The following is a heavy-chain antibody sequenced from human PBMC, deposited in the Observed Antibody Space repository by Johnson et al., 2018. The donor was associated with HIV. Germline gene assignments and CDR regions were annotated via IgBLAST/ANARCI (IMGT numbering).Heavy chain of an antibody. V-gene: IGHV3-33*08. CDR1: GFTFSSYG. CDR2: ISYDGSNK. Sequence: QVQLVESGGGVVQPGKSLRLSCVASGFTFSSYGMHWVRQAPGKGLEWVALISYDGSNKSYVASVKGRFTISRDNAKNSLYLQMNSLRAEDTAVYYCAREGKIFGVPTDAFDIWGQGTMVTVSS. CDR3: AREGKIFGVPTDAFDI. J-gene: IGHJ3*02. D-gene: IGHD3-3*01.